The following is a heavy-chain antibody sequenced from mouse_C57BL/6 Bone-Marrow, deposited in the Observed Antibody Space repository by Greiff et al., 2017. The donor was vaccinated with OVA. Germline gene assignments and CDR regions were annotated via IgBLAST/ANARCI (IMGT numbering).Heavy chain of an antibody. V-gene: IGHV1-64*01. Sequence: VQLQQPGAELVKPGASVKLSCKASGYTFTSYWMHWVKQRPGQGLEWIGMIHPSSGSTNYNEKFKSKATLTVDKSSSTAYMQLSSLTSEDSAVYYGAKGYYGSSYSFAYWGQGTLVTVAA. CDR2: IHPSSGST. CDR3: AKGYYGSSYSFAY. J-gene: IGHJ3*01. CDR1: GYTFTSYW. D-gene: IGHD1-1*01.